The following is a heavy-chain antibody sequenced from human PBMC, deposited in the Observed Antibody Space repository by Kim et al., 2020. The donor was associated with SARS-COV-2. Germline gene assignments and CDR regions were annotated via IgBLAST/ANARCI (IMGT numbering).Heavy chain of an antibody. Sequence: GGSLRLSCAASGFTFSSYGMHWVRQAPGKGLEWVAVISYDGSNKYYADSVKGRFTISRDNSKNTLYLQMNSLRAEDTAVYYCAKVGLVVPAAITTPTWGMDVWGQGTTVTVSS. D-gene: IGHD2-2*01. CDR3: AKVGLVVPAAITTPTWGMDV. V-gene: IGHV3-30*18. J-gene: IGHJ6*02. CDR1: GFTFSSYG. CDR2: ISYDGSNK.